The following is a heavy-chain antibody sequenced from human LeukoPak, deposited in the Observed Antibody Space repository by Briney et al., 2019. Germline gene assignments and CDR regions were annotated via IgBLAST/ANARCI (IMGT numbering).Heavy chain of an antibody. Sequence: SETLPLTCTVSGGSISSYYWSWIRQPAGKGLEWIGRIYTSGSTNYNPSLKSRVTMSVDTSKNQFSLKLSSVTAADTAVYYCARDRRYYCSGGSCYSLFGYWGQGTLVTVSS. CDR3: ARDRRYYCSGGSCYSLFGY. V-gene: IGHV4-4*07. CDR2: IYTSGST. CDR1: GGSISSYY. J-gene: IGHJ4*02. D-gene: IGHD2-15*01.